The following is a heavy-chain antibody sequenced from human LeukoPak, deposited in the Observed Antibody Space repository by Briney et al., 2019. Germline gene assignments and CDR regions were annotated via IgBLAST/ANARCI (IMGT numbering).Heavy chain of an antibody. D-gene: IGHD1-7*01. CDR2: ISWNSGSI. V-gene: IGHV3-9*01. J-gene: IGHJ3*02. CDR1: GFTFDDYA. CDR3: AQVGTDDAFDI. Sequence: GGSLRLSCAASGFTFDDYAMHWVRQAPGKGLEWVSGISWNSGSIGYADSVKGRFTISRDNAKNSLYLQMNSLRAEDTALYYCAQVGTDDAFDIWSQGTMVTVSS.